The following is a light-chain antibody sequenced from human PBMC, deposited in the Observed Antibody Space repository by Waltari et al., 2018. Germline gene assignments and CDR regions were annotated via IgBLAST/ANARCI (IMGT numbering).Light chain of an antibody. CDR3: SSYADNNIVI. V-gene: IGLV2-8*01. CDR2: EVT. CDR1: SNDVGHFYF. J-gene: IGLJ2*01. Sequence: QSALTHPPSASGSPGQSVTISCPGTSNDVGHFYFVSWFQQHPGKVPKLMIYEVTKRPSGVPDRFSGSKSDNTASLTVSGLQAEDEADYYCSSYADNNIVIFGGGTKLTVL.